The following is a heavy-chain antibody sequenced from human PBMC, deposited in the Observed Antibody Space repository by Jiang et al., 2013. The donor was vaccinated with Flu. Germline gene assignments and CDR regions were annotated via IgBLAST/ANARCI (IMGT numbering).Heavy chain of an antibody. CDR3: ARVPYYYDSSGYSNWFDP. D-gene: IGHD3-22*01. J-gene: IGHJ5*02. CDR2: INTNTGNP. Sequence: GQGLEWMGWINTNTGNPTYAQGFTGRFVFSLDTSVSTAYLQISSLKAEDTAVYYCARVPYYYDSSGYSNWFDPWGQGTLVTVSS. V-gene: IGHV7-4-1*02.